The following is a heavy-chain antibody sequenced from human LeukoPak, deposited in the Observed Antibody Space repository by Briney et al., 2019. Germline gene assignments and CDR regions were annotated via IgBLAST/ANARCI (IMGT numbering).Heavy chain of an antibody. CDR3: ARGARGFDY. CDR1: GFTFSIYE. CDR2: IKPDGSER. V-gene: IGHV3-7*04. Sequence: GGSLRLSCAASGFTFSIYEMNWVRQAPGKGLECVANIKPDGSERHYVDSVKGRFTISRDNAKNSLYLQVNSLRVEDTAVYYCARGARGFDYWGQGTLVTVSS. J-gene: IGHJ4*02. D-gene: IGHD3-16*01.